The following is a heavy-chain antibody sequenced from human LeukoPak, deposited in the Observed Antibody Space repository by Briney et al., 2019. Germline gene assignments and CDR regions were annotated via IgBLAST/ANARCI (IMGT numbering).Heavy chain of an antibody. CDR1: GGSISSGGYN. CDR2: IYHNGNT. CDR3: AREVAAGSYRGFDY. V-gene: IGHV4-31*03. Sequence: SETLSLTCTVSGGSISSGGYNWSWIRQHPVKGLEWIGEIYHNGNTNYNPSLKSRVTMSVDTSKNQFSLKVNYVTAADTATYYCAREVAAGSYRGFDYWGQGTLVTVSS. J-gene: IGHJ4*01. D-gene: IGHD6-19*01.